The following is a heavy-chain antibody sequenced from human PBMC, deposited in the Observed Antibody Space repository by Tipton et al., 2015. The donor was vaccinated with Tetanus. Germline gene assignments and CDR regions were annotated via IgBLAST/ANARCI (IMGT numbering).Heavy chain of an antibody. Sequence: TLSLTCNVSGGSITSYYWSWIRQRPGRGLEWVGYVHYTGKDNYSPSLRSRVTLSVDTSKNQFSLQMNSVTPEDTAVYYCTRAPRTGEHDYWGQGTLVTVSS. CDR2: VHYTGKD. CDR3: TRAPRTGEHDY. J-gene: IGHJ4*02. D-gene: IGHD2-8*02. CDR1: GGSITSYY. V-gene: IGHV4-59*12.